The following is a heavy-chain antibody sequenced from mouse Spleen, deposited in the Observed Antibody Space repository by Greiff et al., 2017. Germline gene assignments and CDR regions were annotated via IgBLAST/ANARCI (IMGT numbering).Heavy chain of an antibody. CDR3: ARGGTTPGAGDYFDY. CDR1: GFTFSSYT. J-gene: IGHJ2*01. D-gene: IGHD1-1*01. CDR2: ISNGGGST. V-gene: IGHV5-12-2*01. Sequence: EVMLVESGGGLVKPGGSLKLSCAASGFTFSSYTMSWVRQTPEKRLEWVAYISNGGGSTYYPDTVKGRFTISRDNAKNTLYLQMSSLKSEDTAMYYCARGGTTPGAGDYFDYWGQGTTLTVSS.